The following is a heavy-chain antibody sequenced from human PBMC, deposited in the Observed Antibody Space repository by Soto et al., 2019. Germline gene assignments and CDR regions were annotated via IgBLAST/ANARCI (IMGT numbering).Heavy chain of an antibody. V-gene: IGHV1-3*05. J-gene: IGHJ4*02. Sequence: QVQLVQSGAEEKKPGASVKVSCKASGYTFTSYAMHWARQAPGQRLEWMGWINAGNGNTKYSQKFQGRVTITRDTSASTAYMDLSSLRSEDTAVYYCARSIVVVTALDYWGQGTLVTVSS. CDR1: GYTFTSYA. CDR2: INAGNGNT. CDR3: ARSIVVVTALDY. D-gene: IGHD2-21*02.